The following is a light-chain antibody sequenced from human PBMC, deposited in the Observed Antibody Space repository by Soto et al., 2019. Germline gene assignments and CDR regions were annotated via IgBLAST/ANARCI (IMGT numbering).Light chain of an antibody. CDR2: GAS. CDR3: QRYDSSRT. Sequence: EIVLTRSPGTLSLSPGERATLSCRASQSVSNYLAWYQQKPGQAPRLLIYGASTRATGIPDRFSGSGSGTDFTLTISRLEPEDFAVYYCQRYDSSRTFGQGTKVDIK. CDR1: QSVSNY. J-gene: IGKJ1*01. V-gene: IGKV3-20*01.